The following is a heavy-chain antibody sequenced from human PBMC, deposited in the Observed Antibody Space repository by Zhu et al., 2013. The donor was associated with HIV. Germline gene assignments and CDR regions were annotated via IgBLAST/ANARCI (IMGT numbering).Heavy chain of an antibody. CDR1: GGTFSRYG. V-gene: IGHV1-69*06. J-gene: IGHJ4*02. CDR3: ARDTRGGSYYLDY. Sequence: QVQLVQSGAEVRNLGSSVKVSCKASGGTFSRYGISWVRQAPGQGLEWMGGIIPMFETPNYAQKFQGRVTMTTDTSTSTAYMELRSLRSDDTAVYYCARDTRGGSYYLDYWGQGTLVTVSS. D-gene: IGHD1-26*01. CDR2: IIPMFETP.